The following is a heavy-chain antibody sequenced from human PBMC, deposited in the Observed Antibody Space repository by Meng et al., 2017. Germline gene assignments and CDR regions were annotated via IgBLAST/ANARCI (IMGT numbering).Heavy chain of an antibody. D-gene: IGHD6-19*01. CDR1: GGTFSSYA. CDR2: IIPIFGTA. V-gene: IGHV1-69*06. Sequence: VRRGQTGAEVKKPWNSWKVSGKPSGGTFSSYAISWVRQAHGQGLEWMGGIIPIFGTANYAQKFQGRVTITADKSTSTAYMELSSLRSEDTAVYYCARDDSSGWYYFDYWGQGTLVIVSS. CDR3: ARDDSSGWYYFDY. J-gene: IGHJ4*02.